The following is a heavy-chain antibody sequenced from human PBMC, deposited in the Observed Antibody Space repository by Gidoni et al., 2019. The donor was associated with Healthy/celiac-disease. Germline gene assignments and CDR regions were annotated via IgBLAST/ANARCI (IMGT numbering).Heavy chain of an antibody. Sequence: EVQLLESGGGLVQPGGSLRLSCAASGFTFSSYAMSGVRQAPGKGLEWVSAISGSGGSTYYADSVKGRFTISRDNSKNTLYLQMNSLRAEDTAVYYCAKVVWSGIHYYYYGMDVWGQGTTVTVSS. CDR1: GFTFSSYA. CDR3: AKVVWSGIHYYYYGMDV. CDR2: ISGSGGST. J-gene: IGHJ6*02. D-gene: IGHD3-3*01. V-gene: IGHV3-23*01.